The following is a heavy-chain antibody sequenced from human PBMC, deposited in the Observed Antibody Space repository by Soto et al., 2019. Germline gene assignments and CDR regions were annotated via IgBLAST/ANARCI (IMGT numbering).Heavy chain of an antibody. D-gene: IGHD3-9*01. V-gene: IGHV4-39*01. J-gene: IGHJ4*02. Sequence: QLQLQESGPGLVKPSETLSLTCTVSGGSISSRRFYWGWIRQPPGKGLEWIGSIHYSGSIYYNPSLRSGVTLSLHASKAQFSLRVTSVTAAATAVYYCARHDAGKGDIVTAIPSYFDFWGQGTLVTVSS. CDR1: GGSISSRRFY. CDR3: ARHDAGKGDIVTAIPSYFDF. CDR2: IHYSGSI.